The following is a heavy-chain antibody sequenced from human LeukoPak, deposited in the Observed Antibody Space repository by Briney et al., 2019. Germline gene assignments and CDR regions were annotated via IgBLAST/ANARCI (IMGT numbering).Heavy chain of an antibody. D-gene: IGHD4-11*01. CDR3: ARAGATLTRLFDF. V-gene: IGHV1-18*01. J-gene: IGHJ4*02. CDR2: ISGSNVNT. Sequence: ASVKVSCKASGYTFTDYGVSWVRQAPGQGLEWMGWISGSNVNTNYEQKAQGRVTMTTDTSTSTAYMELRSLRSDNTAVYYCARAGATLTRLFDFWGQGTLVTVSS. CDR1: GYTFTDYG.